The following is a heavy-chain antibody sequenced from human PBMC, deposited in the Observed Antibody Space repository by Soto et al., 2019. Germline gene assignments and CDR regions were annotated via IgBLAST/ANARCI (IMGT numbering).Heavy chain of an antibody. D-gene: IGHD6-13*01. CDR1: GGSISSYY. J-gene: IGHJ4*02. V-gene: IGHV4-59*08. Sequence: QVQLQESGPGLVKPSETLSLTCTVSGGSISSYYWSWIRQPPGKGLEWIGYIYYSGSTNYNPSLQSRVXXSXDXXKTQFSLKLSSVTAADTAVYYCVRQEDSSSGGPDYWGQGTLVTVSS. CDR2: IYYSGST. CDR3: VRQEDSSSGGPDY.